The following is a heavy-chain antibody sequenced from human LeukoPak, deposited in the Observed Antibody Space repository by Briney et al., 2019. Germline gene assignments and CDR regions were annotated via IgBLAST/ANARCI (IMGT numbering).Heavy chain of an antibody. Sequence: SETLSLTCTVSGGSMSSGSYYWSWIRQPAGKGLEWIGRMYISGSTNYNPSLKSRVTISANTSKNQFSLELSSVTAADTAVYYCTADLYCSGGSCYPGNFDYWGQGTLVTVSS. D-gene: IGHD2-15*01. CDR1: GGSMSSGSYY. CDR3: TADLYCSGGSCYPGNFDY. CDR2: MYISGST. V-gene: IGHV4-61*02. J-gene: IGHJ4*02.